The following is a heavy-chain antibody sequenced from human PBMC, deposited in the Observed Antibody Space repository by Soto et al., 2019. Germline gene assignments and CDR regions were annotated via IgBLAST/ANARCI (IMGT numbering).Heavy chain of an antibody. V-gene: IGHV3-7*05. CDR1: GLPFSSHY. D-gene: IGHD2-15*01. J-gene: IGHJ4*02. CDR2: INPDGRDE. Sequence: EVQLVESGGGLVQPGGSLRLSCAASGLPFSSHYMSWIRQAPGRGLDWVAKINPDGRDEQYTDTLMRRFTVSRDNTKNLVMLVIDNLRLDYTTVSYCSMEPWWRLDYVGQGNLVTVSS. CDR3: SMEPWWRLDY.